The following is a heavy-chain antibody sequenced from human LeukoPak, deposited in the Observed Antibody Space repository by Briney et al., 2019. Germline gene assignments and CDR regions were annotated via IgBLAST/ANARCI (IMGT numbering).Heavy chain of an antibody. D-gene: IGHD6-6*01. Sequence: ASVKVSCKASGYTFTSYDINWVRQATGQGLEWMGWMNPNSGNTGYAQKFRGRVTITRNTSISTAYMELSSLRSEDTAMYYCARGRRAARINWYFDLWGRGTLVTVSP. CDR1: GYTFTSYD. V-gene: IGHV1-8*03. J-gene: IGHJ2*01. CDR2: MNPNSGNT. CDR3: ARGRRAARINWYFDL.